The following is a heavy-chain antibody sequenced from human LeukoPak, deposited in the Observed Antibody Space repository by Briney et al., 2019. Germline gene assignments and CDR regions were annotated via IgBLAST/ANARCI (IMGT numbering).Heavy chain of an antibody. CDR2: IYYSGST. Sequence: ETLSLTCTVSGGSISSYYWSWIRQPPGKGLEWIGYIYYSGSTNYNPSLKSRVTISVDTSKNQFSLKLSSVTAADTAVYYCARDAGRGWFDPWGQGTLVTVSS. CDR1: GGSISSYY. V-gene: IGHV4-59*01. J-gene: IGHJ5*02. D-gene: IGHD3-10*01. CDR3: ARDAGRGWFDP.